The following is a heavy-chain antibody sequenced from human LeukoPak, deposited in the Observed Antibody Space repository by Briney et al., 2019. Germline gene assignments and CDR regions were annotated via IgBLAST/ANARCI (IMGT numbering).Heavy chain of an antibody. D-gene: IGHD6-13*01. CDR3: ARGGSSSWYSYNWFDP. CDR1: GYTFTGYY. V-gene: IGHV1-2*02. CDR2: INPNSGGT. Sequence: AASVKVSCKASGYTFTGYYMHWVRQAPGQGLEWMGWINPNSGGTNYAQKFQGRVTMTRDTSISTAYMELSRLRSDDTAVYYCARGGSSSWYSYNWFDPWGQGTLVTVSP. J-gene: IGHJ5*02.